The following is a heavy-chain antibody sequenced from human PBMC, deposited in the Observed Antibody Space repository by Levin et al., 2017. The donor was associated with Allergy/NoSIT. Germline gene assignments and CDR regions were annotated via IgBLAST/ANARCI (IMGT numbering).Heavy chain of an antibody. CDR2: MNPKSGNT. Sequence: ASVKVSCKASGYTFTDYDINWVRQSTGQGLEWMGWMNPKSGNTGYAQKFQGRVSMTRDASISTAYMELTSLRPDDTAVYFCARKLAMDVWGQGTTITVSS. D-gene: IGHD1-1*01. V-gene: IGHV1-8*01. J-gene: IGHJ6*02. CDR3: ARKLAMDV. CDR1: GYTFTDYD.